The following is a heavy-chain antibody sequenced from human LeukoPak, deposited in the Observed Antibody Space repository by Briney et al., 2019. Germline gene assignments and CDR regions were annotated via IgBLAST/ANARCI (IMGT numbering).Heavy chain of an antibody. CDR3: AKDPYYYDSSGYPPHY. V-gene: IGHV3-30*18. Sequence: GGSLRLSCAASGFTFSSYGMHWVRQAPGKGLEWVAVISYDGSNKYYADSVKGRFTISRDNSKNTLYLQMNSLRAEDTAVYYCAKDPYYYDSSGYPPHYWGQGTLVTVSS. D-gene: IGHD3-22*01. CDR1: GFTFSSYG. J-gene: IGHJ4*02. CDR2: ISYDGSNK.